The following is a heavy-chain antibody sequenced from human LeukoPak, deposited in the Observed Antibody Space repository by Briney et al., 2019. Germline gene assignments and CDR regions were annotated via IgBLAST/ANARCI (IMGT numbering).Heavy chain of an antibody. CDR1: GFTFSSYG. CDR3: AKDPSVDSYYFDY. J-gene: IGHJ4*02. CDR2: ISYDGSNK. D-gene: IGHD2-15*01. Sequence: GGSLRLSCAASGFTFSSYGMHWVRQAPGKGLEWVAVISYDGSNKYYADSVKGRFTISRDNSKNTLYLQMNSLRAEDTAVYYCAKDPSVDSYYFDYWGRGTLVTVSS. V-gene: IGHV3-30*18.